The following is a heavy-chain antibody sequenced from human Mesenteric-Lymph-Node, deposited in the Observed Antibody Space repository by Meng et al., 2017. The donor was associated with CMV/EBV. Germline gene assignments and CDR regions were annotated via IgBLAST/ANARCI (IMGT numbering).Heavy chain of an antibody. V-gene: IGHV1-8*03. CDR3: ARDRASMIEVIIPGRDGMDV. J-gene: IGHJ6*02. Sequence: ASVKVSCKASGYTFTSYDINWVRQATGQGLEWMGWMNPNSGNTGYAQKFQGRVTITRNTSISTAYMELSRLRSDDTAVYYCARDRASMIEVIIPGRDGMDVWGQGTTVTVSS. D-gene: IGHD3-22*01. CDR1: GYTFTSYD. CDR2: MNPNSGNT.